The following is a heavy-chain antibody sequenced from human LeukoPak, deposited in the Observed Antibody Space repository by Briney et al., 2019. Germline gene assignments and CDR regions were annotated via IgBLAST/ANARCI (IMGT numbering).Heavy chain of an antibody. CDR3: ARDEGSSGWYATLN. CDR1: VFPCGFYA. V-gene: IGHV3-9*01. D-gene: IGHD6-19*01. CDR2: ISWNSGSI. Sequence: GGPLRLLCGPSVFPCGFYAVQWAGRARGRRVVCVWGISWNSGSIGYADSVKGRFTISRDNAKNSLYLQMNSLRAEDTAVYYCARDEGSSGWYATLNWGQGTLVTVSS. J-gene: IGHJ4*02.